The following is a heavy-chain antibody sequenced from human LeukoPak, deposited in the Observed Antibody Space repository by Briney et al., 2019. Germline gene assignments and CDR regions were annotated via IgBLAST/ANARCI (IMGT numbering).Heavy chain of an antibody. V-gene: IGHV3-15*01. CDR2: IKSKTDGGTT. J-gene: IGHJ4*02. CDR3: TTDWVLRYFDWLLLDY. CDR1: GFTFSNAW. Sequence: GGSLRLSCAASGFTFSNAWMSWVRQAPGKGLEWVGRIKSKTDGGTTDYAAPVKGRFTISRDDSKNTLYLQMNSLKTEDTAVYYCTTDWVLRYFDWLLLDYWGQGTLVTVSS. D-gene: IGHD3-9*01.